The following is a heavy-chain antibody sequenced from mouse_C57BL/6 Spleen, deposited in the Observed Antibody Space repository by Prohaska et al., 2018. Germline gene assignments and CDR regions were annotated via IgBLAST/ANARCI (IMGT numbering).Heavy chain of an antibody. Sequence: QVQLQQPGAELVKPGASVKLSCKASGYTFTSYWMHWVKQRPGQGLEWIGMIHPNIGSTNYNEKFKSKATLTVDKSSSTAYMQLSSLTSEYSAVYYCARCDGLPYYVDYWGQGTTLTVSS. CDR1: GYTFTSYW. CDR3: ARCDGLPYYVDY. J-gene: IGHJ2*01. V-gene: IGHV1-64*01. CDR2: IHPNIGST. D-gene: IGHD2-3*01.